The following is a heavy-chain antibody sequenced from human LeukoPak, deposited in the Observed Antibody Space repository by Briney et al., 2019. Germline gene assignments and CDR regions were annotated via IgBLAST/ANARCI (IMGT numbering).Heavy chain of an antibody. V-gene: IGHV1-69*04. J-gene: IGHJ4*02. CDR3: AREQYSSSWPNFDY. CDR1: GGTFSSYA. Sequence: SVKVSCKASGGTFSSYAISWVRQAPGQGLEWVGRIIPILGIANYAQKFQGRVTITADKSTSTAYMELSSLRSEDTAVYYCAREQYSSSWPNFDYWGQGTLVTVSS. D-gene: IGHD6-13*01. CDR2: IIPILGIA.